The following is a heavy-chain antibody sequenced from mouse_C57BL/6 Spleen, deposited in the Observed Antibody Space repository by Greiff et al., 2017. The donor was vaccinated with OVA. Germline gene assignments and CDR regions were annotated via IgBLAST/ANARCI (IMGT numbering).Heavy chain of an antibody. CDR2: ISNGGGST. V-gene: IGHV5-12*01. D-gene: IGHD1-1*01. J-gene: IGHJ1*03. CDR1: GFTFSDYY. Sequence: DVKLVESGGGLVQPGGSLKLSCAASGFTFSDYYMYWVRQTPEKRLEWVAYISNGGGSTYYPDTVKGRFTISRDNAKNTLYLQMSRLKSEDTAMYYCARGDYGSSYLSWYFDVWGTGTTVTVSS. CDR3: ARGDYGSSYLSWYFDV.